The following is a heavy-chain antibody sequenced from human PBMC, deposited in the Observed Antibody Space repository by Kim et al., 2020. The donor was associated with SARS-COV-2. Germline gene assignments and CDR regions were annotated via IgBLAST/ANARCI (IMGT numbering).Heavy chain of an antibody. CDR2: IYYSGST. CDR1: GGSISSYY. CDR3: AGELTSGGRVAGYFQH. Sequence: SETLSLTCTVSGGSISSYYWSWIRQPPGKVLEWIGYIYYSGSTNYNPSLKSRVTISVDASKNQFSLKLSSVTAADAAVYYCAGELTSGGRVAGYFQHWGQGTLVTVSS. J-gene: IGHJ1*01. V-gene: IGHV4-59*13. D-gene: IGHD3-10*01.